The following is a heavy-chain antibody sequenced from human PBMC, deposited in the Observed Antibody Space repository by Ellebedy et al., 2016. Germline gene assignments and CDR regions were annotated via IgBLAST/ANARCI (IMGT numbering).Heavy chain of an antibody. CDR3: ARENEWLALDY. Sequence: ASVKVSCKATGYTFTGYYLCWVRQAPGQGLEWMGCISPASGGTNYLIQKFQGRVTMTRATSINTVYMELTNLTSGDTAVYYCARENEWLALDYWGQGTLVTVSS. CDR1: GYTFTGYY. CDR2: ISPASGGT. V-gene: IGHV1-2*02. J-gene: IGHJ4*02. D-gene: IGHD6-19*01.